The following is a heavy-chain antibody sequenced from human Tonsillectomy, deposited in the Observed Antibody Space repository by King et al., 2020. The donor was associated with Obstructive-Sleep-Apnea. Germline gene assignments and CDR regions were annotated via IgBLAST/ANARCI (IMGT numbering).Heavy chain of an antibody. Sequence: QLQESGPGLVKPSGTLSLSCTVSGASVSSSSYYWGWVRQPPGQGLEWIGAIYSSGSTDYNPSFRSRVTISVDTSKNQFSLKLSSVTAADTAVYFCASSEGYTPCDFWGQGTLVTVSS. J-gene: IGHJ4*02. V-gene: IGHV4-39*01. D-gene: IGHD5-24*01. CDR1: GASVSSSSYY. CDR2: IYSSGST. CDR3: ASSEGYTPCDF.